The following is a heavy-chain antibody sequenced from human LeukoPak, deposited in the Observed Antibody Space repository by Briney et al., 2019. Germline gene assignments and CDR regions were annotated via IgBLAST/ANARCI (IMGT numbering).Heavy chain of an antibody. D-gene: IGHD3-10*01. CDR1: GFAFSNYS. CDR3: VQENKDFCYGQT. J-gene: IGHJ5*02. V-gene: IGHV3-23*01. Sequence: PGGSLRLSCAASGFAFSNYSISWVRQAPGKGLEWVSSVSSSGARIWYADSVKGRFTISRDNAKNTLYLQMDSLRAEDTAVYYCVQENKDFCYGQTWGQGTRVTVSS. CDR2: VSSSGARI.